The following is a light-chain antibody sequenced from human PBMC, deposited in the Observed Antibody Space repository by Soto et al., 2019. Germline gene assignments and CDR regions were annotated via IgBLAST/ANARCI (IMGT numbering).Light chain of an antibody. Sequence: QSALTQPPSASGSPGQSVTISCTGTSSDIGGYNYVSWYQQHPGKAPKLMIYEVSKRPSGVPARFSASKSGNTASLTVSGLQPEDEADYYCSSYAASNDLGVFGTGTKVTVL. CDR2: EVS. V-gene: IGLV2-8*01. CDR3: SSYAASNDLGV. CDR1: SSDIGGYNY. J-gene: IGLJ1*01.